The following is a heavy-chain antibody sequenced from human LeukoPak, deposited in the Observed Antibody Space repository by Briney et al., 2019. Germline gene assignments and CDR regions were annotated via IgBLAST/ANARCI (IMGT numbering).Heavy chain of an antibody. D-gene: IGHD2-15*01. CDR3: ARRACSGGSCPNDY. CDR2: MSYSGST. Sequence: SEGLSLTCIEPGGSISSNYGSCIWQRPGKGLECIGYMSYSGSTNYNPSLKSRVTISVDSSKNQFSLNVSSVTAADTAVYYCARRACSGGSCPNDYWGQGTLVTVSA. V-gene: IGHV4-59*01. CDR1: GGSISSNY. J-gene: IGHJ4*02.